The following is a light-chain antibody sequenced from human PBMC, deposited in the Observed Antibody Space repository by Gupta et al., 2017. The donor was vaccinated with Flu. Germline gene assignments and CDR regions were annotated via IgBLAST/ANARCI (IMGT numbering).Light chain of an antibody. J-gene: IGKJ3*01. Sequence: DIHMTQSPSSVSASVGDRVTITCRASQDIGSWLAWYQQKPGTAPKFLIYAASNLKSGVPSRFSGSGSGTDFTLTVSSRQPEDFATYYCQQRNSFPFTFGHGTNVDIK. CDR1: QDIGSW. CDR2: AAS. CDR3: QQRNSFPFT. V-gene: IGKV1-12*02.